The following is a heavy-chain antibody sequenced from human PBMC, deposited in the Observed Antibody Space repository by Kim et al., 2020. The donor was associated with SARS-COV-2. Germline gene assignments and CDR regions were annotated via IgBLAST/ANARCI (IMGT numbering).Heavy chain of an antibody. J-gene: IGHJ6*02. CDR3: AKEVKGSGIVDV. CDR1: GFTFSNYA. CDR2: ISGSGGST. D-gene: IGHD2-15*01. V-gene: IGHV3-23*01. Sequence: GGSLRLSCAASGFTFSNYAMNWVRQAPGKGLEFVSAISGSGGSTYNADSVRGRFTISRDNSKNTLYLQMNSLRAEDTAVYYCAKEVKGSGIVDVWGQGTTVTVSS.